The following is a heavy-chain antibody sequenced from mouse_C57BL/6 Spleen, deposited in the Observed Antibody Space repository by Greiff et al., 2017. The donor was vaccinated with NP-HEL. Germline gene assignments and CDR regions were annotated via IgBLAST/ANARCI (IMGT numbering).Heavy chain of an antibody. V-gene: IGHV1-55*01. J-gene: IGHJ4*01. Sequence: QVQLQQPGAELVKPGASVKMSCKASGYTFTSYWITWVKQRPGQGLEWIGDIYPGSGSTNYNEKFKSKATLTVDTSSSTAYMQLSSLTSEDSAVYYCARYKDGSSGGYAMDYWGQGTSVTVSS. CDR2: IYPGSGST. CDR3: ARYKDGSSGGYAMDY. D-gene: IGHD1-1*01. CDR1: GYTFTSYW.